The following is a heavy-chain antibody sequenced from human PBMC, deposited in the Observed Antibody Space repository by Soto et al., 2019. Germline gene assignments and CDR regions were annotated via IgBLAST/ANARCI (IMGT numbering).Heavy chain of an antibody. CDR1: GFTFSNAW. D-gene: IGHD6-13*01. J-gene: IGHJ4*02. CDR3: TTSYSSSWLSSYDY. Sequence: VGSLRLSCAASGFTFSNAWMSWVRQAPGKGLEWVGRIKSKTDGGTTDYAAPVKGRFTISRDDSKNTLYLQMNSLKTEDTAVYHCTTSYSSSWLSSYDYWGQGTLVTVSS. CDR2: IKSKTDGGTT. V-gene: IGHV3-15*01.